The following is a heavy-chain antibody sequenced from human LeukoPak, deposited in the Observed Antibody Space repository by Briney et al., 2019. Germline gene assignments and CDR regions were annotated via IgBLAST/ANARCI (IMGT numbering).Heavy chain of an antibody. Sequence: GGSLRLSCAASGFTFSTYSMNWVRQAPGKGLEWVSSISSSSAYIYYADSVKGRFTISRDNAKNSLYLQMNSLRAENTAVYYCARASGDTVDTTTMGSYWGQGTLVTVSS. CDR2: ISSSSAYI. CDR1: GFTFSTYS. D-gene: IGHD5-18*01. J-gene: IGHJ4*02. CDR3: ARASGDTVDTTTMGSY. V-gene: IGHV3-21*01.